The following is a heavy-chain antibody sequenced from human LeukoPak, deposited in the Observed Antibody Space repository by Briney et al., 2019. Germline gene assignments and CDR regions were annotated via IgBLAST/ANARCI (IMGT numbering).Heavy chain of an antibody. Sequence: GGSLRLSCAASGFTVSSNYMSWVRQAPGKGLEWVSVIYSGGSTYYADSVKGRFTISRDNSKNTLYLQMNSLRAEDTAVYYCARDTGYYYDSSGAFDIWGQGTMVTVSS. CDR1: GFTVSSNY. J-gene: IGHJ3*02. V-gene: IGHV3-66*01. CDR2: IYSGGST. D-gene: IGHD3-22*01. CDR3: ARDTGYYYDSSGAFDI.